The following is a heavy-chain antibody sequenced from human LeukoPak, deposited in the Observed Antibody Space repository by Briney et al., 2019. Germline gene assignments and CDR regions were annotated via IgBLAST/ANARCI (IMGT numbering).Heavy chain of an antibody. V-gene: IGHV4-39*02. J-gene: IGHJ4*02. CDR1: GGSISSSSYY. D-gene: IGHD3-10*01. Sequence: SETLSLTCTVSGGSISSSSYYWGWIRQPPGKGLEWIGSIYYSGSTYYNPSLKSRVTISVDTSKNQFSLKLSSVTAADTAVYYCARDGPGSYSLPTSFDYWGQGTPVTVSS. CDR2: IYYSGST. CDR3: ARDGPGSYSLPTSFDY.